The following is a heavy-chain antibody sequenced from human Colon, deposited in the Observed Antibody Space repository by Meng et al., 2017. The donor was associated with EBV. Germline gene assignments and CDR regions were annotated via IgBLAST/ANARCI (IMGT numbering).Heavy chain of an antibody. CDR1: AVSISSNIR. J-gene: IGHJ4*02. CDR3: ARGKQDAWELLAY. Sequence: VQLQESGQGLVKPSGTLSLTCGVAAVSISSNIRWTWVRQPPGKGLEWIGDIDDSGSTNYNPSLNSRISISLDKSKNHFSLKVNSVTAADTAVYYCARGKQDAWELLAYWGQGALVTVSS. CDR2: IDDSGST. V-gene: IGHV4-4*02. D-gene: IGHD1-26*01.